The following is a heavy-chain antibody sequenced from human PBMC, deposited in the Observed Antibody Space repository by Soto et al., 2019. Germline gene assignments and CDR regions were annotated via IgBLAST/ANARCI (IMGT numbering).Heavy chain of an antibody. Sequence: QVQLVQSGAEVKKPGSSVKVSCRASGGTFSSYTISWVRQAPGQGLEWMGRIIPILGIANYAQKFQGRVTITADKSTSTAYMELSSMRSEDTAVYYCARARPMDYWGQGTLVTVSS. CDR2: IIPILGIA. CDR1: GGTFSSYT. V-gene: IGHV1-69*02. CDR3: ARARPMDY. J-gene: IGHJ4*02.